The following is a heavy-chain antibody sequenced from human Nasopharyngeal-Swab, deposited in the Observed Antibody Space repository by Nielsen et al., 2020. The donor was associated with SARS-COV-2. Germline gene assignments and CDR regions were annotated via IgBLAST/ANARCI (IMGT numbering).Heavy chain of an antibody. CDR3: AKGSGSEWFYYYGMDV. V-gene: IGHV3-9*01. CDR1: GFTFDDYA. J-gene: IGHJ6*02. Sequence: SLRLAWAASGFTFDDYAMHWVRQAPGKGLEWVAGMSWNSGSIAYVDSVKGRFTISRDNAKNSLYLQMNSLRPEDTAVYYCAKGSGSEWFYYYGMDVWGQGTTVTVSS. CDR2: MSWNSGSI. D-gene: IGHD3-3*01.